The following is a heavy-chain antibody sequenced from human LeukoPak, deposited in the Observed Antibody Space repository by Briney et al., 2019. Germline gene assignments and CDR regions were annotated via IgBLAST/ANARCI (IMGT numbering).Heavy chain of an antibody. J-gene: IGHJ3*02. Sequence: EASVKVSCKVSGYTLTELSMHWVRQAPGKGLEWMGGFDPEDGETIYAQKFQGRVTMTEDTSTDTAYMELSSLRSEDTAVYYCATWQYSSSWPDAFDIWGQGTMVTVSS. CDR2: FDPEDGET. CDR3: ATWQYSSSWPDAFDI. V-gene: IGHV1-24*01. D-gene: IGHD6-13*01. CDR1: GYTLTELS.